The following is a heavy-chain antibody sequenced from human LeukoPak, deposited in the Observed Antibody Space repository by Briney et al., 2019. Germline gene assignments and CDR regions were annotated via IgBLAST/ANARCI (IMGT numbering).Heavy chain of an antibody. D-gene: IGHD3-10*01. V-gene: IGHV3-30*02. CDR1: GFTFNNYG. Sequence: PGGSLRLSCTASGFTFNNYGIHWVRQAPGKGLEWVALIRYNGNNQYYAGSVKGRFTISRDNSKNTLYLQMNSLKGDDTAVYYCAKDSAFYYIDVWGKGTTVIISS. J-gene: IGHJ6*03. CDR3: AKDSAFYYIDV. CDR2: IRYNGNNQ.